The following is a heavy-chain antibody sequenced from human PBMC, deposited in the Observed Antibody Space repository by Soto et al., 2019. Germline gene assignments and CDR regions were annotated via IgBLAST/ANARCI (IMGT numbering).Heavy chain of an antibody. CDR3: ARHQTFGAADVFDI. CDR2: IYYSGDT. J-gene: IGHJ3*02. Sequence: PSETLSLTCIVSVGSISTYYLSWIRQPPGKGLEGIDYIYYSGDTNYNPSLRSRVTISIDTSKNQLSLKLRSVTAADTAMYYCARHQTFGAADVFDIWGQGTMVTVSS. D-gene: IGHD3-16*01. V-gene: IGHV4-59*08. CDR1: VGSISTYY.